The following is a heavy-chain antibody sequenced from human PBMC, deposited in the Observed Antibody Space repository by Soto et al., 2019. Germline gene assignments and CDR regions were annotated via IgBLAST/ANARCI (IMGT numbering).Heavy chain of an antibody. CDR1: GGSISSRTW. D-gene: IGHD3-9*01. Sequence: QVQLQESGPGLVKPSGTLSLTCGVSGGSISSRTWWRWVRQPPGKGLEWIGEIYHSGSTNYNPSLKSRVIISVDKSKNQFSLKLSSVTAADTAMYYCASYDILTGYRSDAFDIWGQGTMVTVSS. CDR2: IYHSGST. J-gene: IGHJ3*02. V-gene: IGHV4-4*02. CDR3: ASYDILTGYRSDAFDI.